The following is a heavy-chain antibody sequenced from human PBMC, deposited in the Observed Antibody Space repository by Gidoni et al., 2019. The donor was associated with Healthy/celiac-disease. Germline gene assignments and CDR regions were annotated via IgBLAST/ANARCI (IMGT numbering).Heavy chain of an antibody. D-gene: IGHD6-13*01. CDR1: GGSFSGYY. CDR2: INHSGST. CDR3: ARGPVYSSSSLDY. V-gene: IGHV4-34*01. J-gene: IGHJ4*02. Sequence: QVQLQQWGAGLLKPSETLSLTCSVYGGSFSGYYWSWIRQPPGKGLEWIGEINHSGSTNYNPSLKSRVTISVDTSKNQFSLKLSSVTAADTAVYYCARGPVYSSSSLDYWGQGTLVTVSS.